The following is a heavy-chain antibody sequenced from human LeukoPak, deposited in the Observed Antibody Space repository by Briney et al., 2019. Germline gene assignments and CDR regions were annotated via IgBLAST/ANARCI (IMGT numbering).Heavy chain of an antibody. V-gene: IGHV3-66*01. J-gene: IGHJ5*02. CDR1: GFTVSSNY. D-gene: IGHD6-13*01. CDR3: ARVKVKQQLVRGKKFDWFDP. Sequence: SGGSLRLSCAASGFTVSSNYMSWVRQAPGKGLEWVSVIYSGGSTYYADSVKGRFTISRDNSENTLYLQMNSLRAEDTAVYYCARVKVKQQLVRGKKFDWFDPWGQGTLVTVSS. CDR2: IYSGGST.